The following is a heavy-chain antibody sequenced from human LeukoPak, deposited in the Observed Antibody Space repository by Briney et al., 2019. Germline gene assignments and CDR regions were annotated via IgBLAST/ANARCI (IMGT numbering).Heavy chain of an antibody. V-gene: IGHV1-69*04. CDR3: ARDHNYYDSSGYY. CDR1: GGTFSSYA. CDR2: IIPILGIA. J-gene: IGHJ4*02. D-gene: IGHD3-22*01. Sequence: ASVKVSCKASGGTFSSYAISWVRQAPGQGLEWMGRIIPILGIANYAQKFQGRVTITADKSTSTAYMELSSLRSEDTAVYYCARDHNYYDSSGYYWGQGTLVTVSS.